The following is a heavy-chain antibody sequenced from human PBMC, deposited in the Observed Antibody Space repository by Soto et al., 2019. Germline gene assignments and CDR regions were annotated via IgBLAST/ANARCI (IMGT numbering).Heavy chain of an antibody. CDR3: AKDSVWGSYKAYYFDY. V-gene: IGHV3-30*18. Sequence: VQLVESGGGVVQPGRSLRLSCAASGFTFSSYGMHWVRQAPGKGLEWVAVISYDGSNKYYADSVKGRFTISRDNSKNTLYLQMNSLRAEDTAVYYCAKDSVWGSYKAYYFDYWGQGTLVTVSS. CDR2: ISYDGSNK. D-gene: IGHD3-16*01. J-gene: IGHJ4*02. CDR1: GFTFSSYG.